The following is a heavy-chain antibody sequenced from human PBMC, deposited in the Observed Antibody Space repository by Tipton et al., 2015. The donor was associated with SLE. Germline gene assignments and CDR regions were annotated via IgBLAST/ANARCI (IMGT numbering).Heavy chain of an antibody. J-gene: IGHJ3*02. CDR1: GGSISSGDYY. V-gene: IGHV4-30-4*01. Sequence: TLSLTCTVSGGSISSGDYYWSWIRQPPGKGLEWIGYIYYSGSTYYNPSLKSRVTISVDTSKKQFSLKLSSVTAADTAVYYCARDWDGDAFDIWSQGTMVTVSS. CDR2: IYYSGST. D-gene: IGHD5-24*01. CDR3: ARDWDGDAFDI.